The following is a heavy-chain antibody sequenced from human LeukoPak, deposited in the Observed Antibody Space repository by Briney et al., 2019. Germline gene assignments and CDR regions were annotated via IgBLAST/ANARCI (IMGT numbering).Heavy chain of an antibody. V-gene: IGHV3-30*02. D-gene: IGHD3-9*01. CDR1: GFTFSSYG. J-gene: IGHJ4*02. CDR2: IWYDGSNK. Sequence: GGSLRLSCAASGFTFSSYGMHWVRQAPGKGLEWVAFIWYDGSNKYYAASVKGRFTISRDNSKNTLYLQMNSLRAEDTAVYYCAKAPYYDILTGLDYWGQGTLVTVSS. CDR3: AKAPYYDILTGLDY.